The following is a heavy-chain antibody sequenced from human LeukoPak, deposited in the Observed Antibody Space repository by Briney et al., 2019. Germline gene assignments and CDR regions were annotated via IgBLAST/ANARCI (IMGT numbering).Heavy chain of an antibody. J-gene: IGHJ4*02. CDR2: ISGSGDTT. CDR3: AKSGYNRFDY. Sequence: GGSLRLSCATSGFIFSNYAVNWVRQAPGKRLEWVSIISGSGDTTYYADSVKGRFTISRDNSKNTLYLQMNSLRAEDTAVYYCAKSGYNRFDYWGQGTLVTVSS. V-gene: IGHV3-23*01. D-gene: IGHD5-24*01. CDR1: GFIFSNYA.